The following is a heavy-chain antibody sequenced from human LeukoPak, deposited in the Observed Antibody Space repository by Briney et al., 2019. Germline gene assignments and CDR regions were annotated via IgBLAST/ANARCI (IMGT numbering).Heavy chain of an antibody. J-gene: IGHJ3*02. D-gene: IGHD6-19*01. V-gene: IGHV3-48*03. CDR2: ISSSGSTI. CDR3: ARESSGWYSVEGAFDI. CDR1: GFTFSSYE. Sequence: GGSLRLSCAASGFTFSSYEMNWVRQAPGKGLEWVSYISSSGSTIYYADSVKGRFTISRDNAKNSLYLQMNSLRAEDTAVYYCARESSGWYSVEGAFDIWGQGTMVTASS.